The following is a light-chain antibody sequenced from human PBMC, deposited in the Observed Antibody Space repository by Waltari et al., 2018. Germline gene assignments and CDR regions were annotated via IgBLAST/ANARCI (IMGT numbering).Light chain of an antibody. CDR2: EVT. CDR1: SSDDGTYKP. V-gene: IGLV2-23*02. Sequence: QSPLTQPASVSGSPGQSITISCTGTSSDDGTYKPVSWYQQHPGKAPKLMIYEVTKRPSGVSSRFSASRSGNTASLTISGLQAEDEADYYCCSYNDGPYVFGTGTKVTVL. CDR3: CSYNDGPYV. J-gene: IGLJ1*01.